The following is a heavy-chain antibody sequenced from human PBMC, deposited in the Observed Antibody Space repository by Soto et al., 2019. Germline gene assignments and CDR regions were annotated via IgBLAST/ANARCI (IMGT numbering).Heavy chain of an antibody. J-gene: IGHJ5*02. CDR3: ARHIAARLPFYWFDP. CDR1: GGTFSSYA. Sequence: QVQLVQSGAEVKKPGSSVKVSCTASGGTFSSYAISWVRQAPGQGLEWMGGIIPIFGTANYAQKFQGRVTITADESTSTAYMELSSLRSEDTAVYYCARHIAARLPFYWFDPWGQGTLVTVSS. D-gene: IGHD6-6*01. CDR2: IIPIFGTA. V-gene: IGHV1-69*01.